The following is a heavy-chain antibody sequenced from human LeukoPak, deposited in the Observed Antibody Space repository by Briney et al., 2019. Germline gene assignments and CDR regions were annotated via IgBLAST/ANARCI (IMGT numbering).Heavy chain of an antibody. D-gene: IGHD3-10*01. Sequence: GGSLRLSCAASGFTFSSYAMSWVRQAPGKGLEWVSSISGSGGSTYYADSVKGRFTISRDNSKNTLYLQMNSLRAEDTAVYYRAKRKGTLWFGGAFDIWGQGTMVTVSS. CDR2: ISGSGGST. CDR1: GFTFSSYA. J-gene: IGHJ3*02. CDR3: AKRKGTLWFGGAFDI. V-gene: IGHV3-23*01.